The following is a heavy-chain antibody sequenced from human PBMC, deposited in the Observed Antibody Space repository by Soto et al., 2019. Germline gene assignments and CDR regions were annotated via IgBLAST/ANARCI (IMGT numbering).Heavy chain of an antibody. CDR1: GYTFTGYY. Sequence: VASVRVSCKASGYTFTGYYMHWVRQAPGQGLEWMGWINPNSGGTNYAQKFQGWVTMTRDTSISTAYMELSRPRSDDTAVYYCARENATVTTFDYWGQGTLVTVSS. V-gene: IGHV1-2*04. D-gene: IGHD4-17*01. CDR2: INPNSGGT. J-gene: IGHJ4*02. CDR3: ARENATVTTFDY.